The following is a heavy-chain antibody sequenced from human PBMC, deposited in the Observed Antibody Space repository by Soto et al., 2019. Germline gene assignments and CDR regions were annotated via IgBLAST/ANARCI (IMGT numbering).Heavy chain of an antibody. V-gene: IGHV1-46*01. J-gene: IGHJ6*02. Sequence: GASVKVSCKASGYTFTSYYMHWVRQAPGQGLEWMGIINPSGGSTSYAQKFQGRVTMTRDTSTSTVYMELSSLRSEDTAVYYCARGGYSYGSHSGRYYYYGMDVWGQGTTVTV. CDR3: ARGGYSYGSHSGRYYYYGMDV. D-gene: IGHD5-18*01. CDR1: GYTFTSYY. CDR2: INPSGGST.